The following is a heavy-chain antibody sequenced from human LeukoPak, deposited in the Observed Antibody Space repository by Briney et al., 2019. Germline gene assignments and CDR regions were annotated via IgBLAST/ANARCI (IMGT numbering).Heavy chain of an antibody. D-gene: IGHD3-10*01. CDR1: GGSISSYY. CDR2: IYYSGST. V-gene: IGHV4-59*12. J-gene: IGHJ2*01. Sequence: PSETLSLTCTVSGGSISSYYWSWIRQPPGKGLEWIGYIYYSGSTNYNPSLKSRVTISVDTSKNQFSLKLSSVTAADTAVYYCARVVVRGVGALWGRGTLVTVSS. CDR3: ARVVVRGVGAL.